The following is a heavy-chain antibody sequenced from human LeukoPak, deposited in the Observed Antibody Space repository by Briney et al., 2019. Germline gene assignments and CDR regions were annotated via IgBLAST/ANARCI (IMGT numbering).Heavy chain of an antibody. CDR3: ARDNRHGDYDDY. D-gene: IGHD1-14*01. V-gene: IGHV4-38-2*02. J-gene: IGHJ4*02. CDR1: GSSISSGSY. CDR2: VSHLGTT. Sequence: PSAPLSLPCGFSGSSISSGSYWGWLRQPPGKGLEWIGSVSHLGTTYYNPSLKSRVSISVNTSKNHFSLNLSSVTAADTAVYYCARDNRHGDYDDYWGQGTLVTVSS.